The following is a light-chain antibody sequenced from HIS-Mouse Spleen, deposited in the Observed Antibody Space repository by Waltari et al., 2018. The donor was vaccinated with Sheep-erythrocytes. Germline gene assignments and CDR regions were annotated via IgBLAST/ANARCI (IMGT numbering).Light chain of an antibody. V-gene: IGKV1-13*02. CDR3: QQFNSYPHGYT. CDR2: DAS. CDR1: QGISSA. J-gene: IGKJ2*01. Sequence: AIQLTQSPSSLSASVGDRVTITCRASQGISSALAWYQQKPGKAPKLLIYDASSLESGVPSRFSGSGSGTDLTITIRSLQPEDFATYYCQQFNSYPHGYTFCQGTKLEIK.